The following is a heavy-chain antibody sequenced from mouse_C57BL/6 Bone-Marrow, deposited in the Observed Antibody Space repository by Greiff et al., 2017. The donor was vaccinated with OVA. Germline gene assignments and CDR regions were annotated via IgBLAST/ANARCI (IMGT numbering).Heavy chain of an antibody. CDR3: TTYYCSSHLFDY. CDR2: IDPENGDT. Sequence: EVQLQQSGAELVRPGASVKLSCTASGFNIKDDYMHWVKQRPEQGLEWIGWIDPENGDTEYASKFQGKATITADTSSNTAYLQLSSLTSEDTAVYYCTTYYCSSHLFDYWGQGTTLTVSS. CDR1: GFNIKDDY. V-gene: IGHV14-4*01. J-gene: IGHJ2*01. D-gene: IGHD1-1*01.